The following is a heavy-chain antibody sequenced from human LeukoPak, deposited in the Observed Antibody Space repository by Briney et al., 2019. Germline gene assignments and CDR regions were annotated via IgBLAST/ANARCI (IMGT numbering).Heavy chain of an antibody. V-gene: IGHV5-51*01. D-gene: IGHD1-26*01. CDR2: FYPGDSDT. J-gene: IGHJ5*02. Sequence: GESLNIPCQGFGYSFASYWCAGAGQLQGKGLRWLGIFYPGDSDTRYSPSFQGQVTTSADKSISTAYLKSSSLKTSDTAMYYCARSLRNLRIVGATAAWFDPWGQGTLVTVSS. CDR3: ARSLRNLRIVGATAAWFDP. CDR1: GYSFASYW.